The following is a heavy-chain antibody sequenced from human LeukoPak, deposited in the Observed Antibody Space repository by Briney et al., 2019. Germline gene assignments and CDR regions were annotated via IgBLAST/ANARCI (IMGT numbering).Heavy chain of an antibody. V-gene: IGHV4-38-2*02. CDR3: ARGFLQSVVVNYFDY. CDR2: IYYSGST. D-gene: IGHD3-22*01. Sequence: SETLSLTCTVSGYSISSGYYWGWIRQPPGKGLEWIGSIYYSGSTYYNPSLKSRVTISVDTSKNQFSLKLSSVTAADTAVYYCARGFLQSVVVNYFDYWGQGTLVTVSS. CDR1: GYSISSGYY. J-gene: IGHJ4*02.